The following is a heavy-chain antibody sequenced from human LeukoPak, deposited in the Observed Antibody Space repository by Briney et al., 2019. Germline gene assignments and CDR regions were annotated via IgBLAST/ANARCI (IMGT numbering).Heavy chain of an antibody. D-gene: IGHD3-10*01. V-gene: IGHV1-18*01. CDR1: GYTFTSYG. J-gene: IGHJ6*03. Sequence: GASVKVSCKASGYTFTSYGISWVRQAPGQGLEWMGWISAYNGNTKYAQKLQGRVTMTTDTSTSTAYMELRSLRSDDTAVYYCARSGSGKYYYYMDVWGKGTTVTVSS. CDR2: ISAYNGNT. CDR3: ARSGSGKYYYYMDV.